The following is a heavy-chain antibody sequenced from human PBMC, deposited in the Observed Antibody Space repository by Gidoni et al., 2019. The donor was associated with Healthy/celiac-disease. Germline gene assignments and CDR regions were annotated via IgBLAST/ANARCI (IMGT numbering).Heavy chain of an antibody. V-gene: IGHV4-39*01. CDR1: GGSISSSSYY. D-gene: IGHD3-22*01. CDR2: IYYSGST. CDR3: ARRPITMIVVGDAFDI. Sequence: QLQLQESGPGLVKPSETLSLTCTVSGGSISSSSYYWGWIRQPPGKGLEWIGSIYYSGSTYYNPSLKSRVTISVDTSKNQFSLKLSSVTAADTAVYYCARRPITMIVVGDAFDIWGQGTMVTVSS. J-gene: IGHJ3*02.